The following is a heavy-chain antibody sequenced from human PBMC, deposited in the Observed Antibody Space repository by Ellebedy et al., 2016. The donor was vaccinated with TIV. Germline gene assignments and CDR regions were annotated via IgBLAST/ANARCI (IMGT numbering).Heavy chain of an antibody. D-gene: IGHD5-24*01. CDR1: GFTFDNFA. CDR3: AKSRDGYNHGLF. CDR2: IFHNGNSE. Sequence: PGGSLRLSCATSGFTFDNFAMRWFRQAPGKGLEWLAVIFHNGNSEYYGDSVKGRFTISRDNSKNTLYLQMNNLGAEDTAMYYCAKSRDGYNHGLFWGQGTLLMVSS. J-gene: IGHJ4*02. V-gene: IGHV3-30*18.